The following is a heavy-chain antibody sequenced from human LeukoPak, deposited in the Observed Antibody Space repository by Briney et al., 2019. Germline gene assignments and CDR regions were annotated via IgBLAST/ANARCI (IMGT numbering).Heavy chain of an antibody. CDR2: MNPNSGNT. Sequence: GASVKVSCKASGYTFTGYDINWVRQATGQGLEWMGWMNPNSGNTGYAQKFQGRVTMTRNTSISTAYMELSSLRSEDTAVYYCARAVSGWYNWFDPWGQGTLVTVSS. CDR3: ARAVSGWYNWFDP. J-gene: IGHJ5*02. V-gene: IGHV1-8*01. CDR1: GYTFTGYD. D-gene: IGHD6-19*01.